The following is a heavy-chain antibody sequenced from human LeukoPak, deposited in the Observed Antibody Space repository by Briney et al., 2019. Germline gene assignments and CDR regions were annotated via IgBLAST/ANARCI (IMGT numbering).Heavy chain of an antibody. CDR3: ATERGPTAAYFDY. D-gene: IGHD3-16*01. CDR1: GYTFTSYA. Sequence: GASVKVSCKASGYTFTSYAIHWVRQAPGQRLEWMGWINAGNGNTKYSQKFQGRVTITRDTPASTAYMELSSLRSEDTAVYYCATERGPTAAYFDYWGQGTLVTVSS. CDR2: INAGNGNT. V-gene: IGHV1-3*01. J-gene: IGHJ4*02.